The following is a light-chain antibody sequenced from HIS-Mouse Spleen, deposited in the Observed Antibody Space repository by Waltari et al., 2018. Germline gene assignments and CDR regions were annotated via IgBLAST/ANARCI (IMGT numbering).Light chain of an antibody. CDR1: QSVSSSY. CDR3: QQYGSSPPWT. CDR2: GAS. V-gene: IGKV3-20*01. Sequence: EIVLTPSPGTLSLSPGERATLSCRASQSVSSSYLAWDQQKPGQAPRLLSYGASSRATGIPDRFSGSGSGTDFTLTISRLEPEDFAVYYCQQYGSSPPWTFGQGTKVEIK. J-gene: IGKJ1*01.